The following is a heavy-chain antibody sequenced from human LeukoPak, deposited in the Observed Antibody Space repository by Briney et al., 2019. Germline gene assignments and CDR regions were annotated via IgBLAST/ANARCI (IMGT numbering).Heavy chain of an antibody. CDR2: ISGSGGST. CDR3: AKGIPGYYYDSSGYPDY. Sequence: GGSLRLSCAASGFTFSSYAMSWVRQAPGKGLEWVSAISGSGGSTYYADSVKGRFTISRDNSKNTLYLQMNSLRAEDTAVYYCAKGIPGYYYDSSGYPDYWGQGTLVTVSS. J-gene: IGHJ4*02. D-gene: IGHD3-22*01. CDR1: GFTFSSYA. V-gene: IGHV3-23*01.